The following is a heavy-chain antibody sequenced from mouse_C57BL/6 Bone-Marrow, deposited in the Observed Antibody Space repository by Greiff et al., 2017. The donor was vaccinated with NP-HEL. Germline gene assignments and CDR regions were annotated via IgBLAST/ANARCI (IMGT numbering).Heavy chain of an antibody. V-gene: IGHV14-1*01. J-gene: IGHJ3*01. Sequence: EVQLQQSGAELVRPGASVKLSCTASGFNIKDYYMHWVKQRPEQGLEWIGRIDPEDGDTAYAPEFQGKATMHADTSSNTAYLQLSSLTSEDTAVYYCTGVSLWLRRGFAYWGQGTLVTVSA. CDR3: TGVSLWLRRGFAY. CDR1: GFNIKDYY. D-gene: IGHD2-2*01. CDR2: IDPEDGDT.